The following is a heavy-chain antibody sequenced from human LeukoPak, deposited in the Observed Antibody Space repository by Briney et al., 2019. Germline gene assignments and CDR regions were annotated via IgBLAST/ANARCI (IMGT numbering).Heavy chain of an antibody. CDR3: ASGVFGGYNWFDP. D-gene: IGHD3-3*01. CDR1: GGTFSSYA. V-gene: IGHV1-69*13. J-gene: IGHJ5*02. Sequence: SVKVSCKASGGTFSSYAISWVRQAPGQGLEWMGGVIPIFGTANYAQKFQGRVTITADESTSTAYMELSSLRSEDTAVYYCASGVFGGYNWFDPWGQGTLVTVSS. CDR2: VIPIFGTA.